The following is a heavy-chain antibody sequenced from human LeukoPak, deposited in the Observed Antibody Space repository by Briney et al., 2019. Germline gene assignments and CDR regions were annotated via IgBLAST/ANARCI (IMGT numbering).Heavy chain of an antibody. CDR3: AKDPTEWELRR. V-gene: IGHV3-30*18. CDR1: GFTFSSYG. CDR2: ISYDGSNK. J-gene: IGHJ4*02. D-gene: IGHD1-26*01. Sequence: GRSLRLSCAASGFTFSSYGMHWVRQAPGKGLEWMAVISYDGSNKYYADSVKGRFTISRDNSKNTLYLQMNSLRAEDTAVYYCAKDPTEWELRRWGQGTLVTVSS.